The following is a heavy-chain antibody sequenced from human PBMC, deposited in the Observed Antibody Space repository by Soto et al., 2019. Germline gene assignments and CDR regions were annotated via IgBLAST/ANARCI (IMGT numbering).Heavy chain of an antibody. CDR3: ARRWLQFGHAFDI. D-gene: IGHD5-12*01. J-gene: IGHJ3*02. V-gene: IGHV1-69*01. CDR1: GGTFSSYA. Sequence: QVQLVQSGADVMKPGSSVKVSCKASGGTFSSYAISWVRQAPGQGLEWMGGIIPIFGTANYAQKFQGRVTITEGESTSTAYMELSSMRSEVTAVYYCARRWLQFGHAFDICGQGTMVPVSS. CDR2: IIPIFGTA.